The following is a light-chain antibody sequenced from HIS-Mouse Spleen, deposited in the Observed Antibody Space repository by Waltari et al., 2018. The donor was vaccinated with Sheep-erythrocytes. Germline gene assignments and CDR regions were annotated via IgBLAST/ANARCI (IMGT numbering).Light chain of an antibody. V-gene: IGLV3-1*01. J-gene: IGLJ2*01. Sequence: SYELTQPPSVSVSPGQTASITCSGDKLGDKYACWYQQKPGQSPVLVIYQDSKRPSGIPGRFSGSHSGNTATLTISGTQAMDEADYYCQAWDSSTAWNVVFGGGTKLTVL. CDR1: KLGDKY. CDR3: QAWDSSTAWNVV. CDR2: QDS.